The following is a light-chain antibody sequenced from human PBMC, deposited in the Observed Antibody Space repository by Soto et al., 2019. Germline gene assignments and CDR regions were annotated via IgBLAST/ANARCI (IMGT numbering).Light chain of an antibody. J-gene: IGKJ1*01. CDR2: GAS. V-gene: IGKV3-20*01. CDR1: QRVSSSY. CDR3: QQYWT. Sequence: EIVLTQSPGTLSLSPGERATLSCRASQRVSSSYLAWYQQKPGQAPRLLIYGASSRATGIPDRFSGSGSGTDFTLTISRLEPEDFAVYFCQQYWTFGQGTKVEIK.